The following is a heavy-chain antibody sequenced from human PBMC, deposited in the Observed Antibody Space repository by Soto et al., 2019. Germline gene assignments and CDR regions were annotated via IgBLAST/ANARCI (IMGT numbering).Heavy chain of an antibody. CDR2: LYSSGNT. J-gene: IGHJ4*02. V-gene: IGHV4-4*07. Sequence: SETLSLTCSVSGASITSYGWSWIRQPAGKGLEWIGRLYSSGNTNDNPSFKSRLTMSADTSKNQFSLKLTSVTAADTALYFCARQRTSVVTQAYFDVWGPGSLVTVSS. CDR1: GASITSYG. CDR3: ARQRTSVVTQAYFDV. D-gene: IGHD2-21*02.